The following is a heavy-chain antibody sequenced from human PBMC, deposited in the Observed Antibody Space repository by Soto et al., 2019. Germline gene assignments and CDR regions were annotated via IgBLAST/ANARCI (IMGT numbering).Heavy chain of an antibody. Sequence: PGGSLRLSCAASGFTVSSNYMSWVRQAPGKGLEWVAVISYDGSNKYYADSVKGRFTISRDNSKNTLYLQMNSLRAEDTAVYYCARDREDYVWGSYPSTPMDVWGQGTTVTVSS. D-gene: IGHD3-16*02. J-gene: IGHJ6*02. CDR1: GFTVSSNY. CDR3: ARDREDYVWGSYPSTPMDV. CDR2: ISYDGSNK. V-gene: IGHV3-30-3*01.